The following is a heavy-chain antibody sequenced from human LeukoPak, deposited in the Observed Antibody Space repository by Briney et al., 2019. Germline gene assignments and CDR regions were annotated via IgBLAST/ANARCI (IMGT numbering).Heavy chain of an antibody. CDR3: ARVQYYDFWSGYYMGYFQH. Sequence: KPSETLSLTCTVSGGSISSYYGSWIRQPPGKGLEWVGYIYYSGSTNYNPSPKSRVTISVDTSKNQFSLKLSSVTAADTAVYYCARVQYYDFWSGYYMGYFQHWGQGTLVTVSS. CDR2: IYYSGST. CDR1: GGSISSYY. D-gene: IGHD3-3*01. J-gene: IGHJ1*01. V-gene: IGHV4-59*12.